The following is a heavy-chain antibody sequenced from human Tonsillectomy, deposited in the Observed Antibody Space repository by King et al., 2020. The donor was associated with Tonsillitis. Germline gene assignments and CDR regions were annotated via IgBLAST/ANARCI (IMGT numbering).Heavy chain of an antibody. V-gene: IGHV1-69*09. D-gene: IGHD4-11*01. CDR3: ARDLTRNYGIAM. J-gene: IGHJ6*02. CDR2: IIPIINVT. Sequence: VQLVQSGAEVKKPGSSVKVSCKASGGTFSNHGVSWVRQAPGQGLEWMGRIIPIINVTNYAQKFQGRVTITADKSTSTAYMELGSLTSEDTATYYCARDLTRNYGIAMWGQGTALSVPS. CDR1: GGTFSNHG.